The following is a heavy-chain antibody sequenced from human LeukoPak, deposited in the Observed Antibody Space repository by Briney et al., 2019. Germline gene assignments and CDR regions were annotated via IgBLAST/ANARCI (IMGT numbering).Heavy chain of an antibody. V-gene: IGHV3-33*01. J-gene: IGHJ4*02. CDR3: ARDNAALDH. D-gene: IGHD2-8*01. CDR1: GFTFSSYG. Sequence: PGRSLRLSCAASGFTFSSYGMHWVRQAPGKGLEWVAVIWDDGSNKYYEDSVKGRFTISRDNSKNTVYLQMNSLRAEDTAVYYCARDNAALDHWGQGTLVTVSS. CDR2: IWDDGSNK.